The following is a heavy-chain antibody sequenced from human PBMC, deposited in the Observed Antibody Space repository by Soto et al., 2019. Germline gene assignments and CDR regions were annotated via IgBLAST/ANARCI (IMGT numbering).Heavy chain of an antibody. CDR2: ISSSSSTI. CDR1: GFTFSSYS. CDR3: ARGLENYMDV. J-gene: IGHJ6*03. D-gene: IGHD1-1*01. V-gene: IGHV3-48*01. Sequence: PGGSLRLSCAASGFTFSSYSMNWVRQAPGKGLEWVSYISSSSSTIYYADSVKGRFTISRDNAKNSLYLQMNSLRAEDTAVYYCARGLENYMDVWGKGTTVTVSS.